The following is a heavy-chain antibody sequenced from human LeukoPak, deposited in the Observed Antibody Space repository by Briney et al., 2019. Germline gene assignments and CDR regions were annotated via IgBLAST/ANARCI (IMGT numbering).Heavy chain of an antibody. J-gene: IGHJ5*02. Sequence: SETLSLTCTVSGGSIRSYYWSWIRQPAGKGLEWIGRIYTSGSTNYNPSLKSRVTMSVDTSKNQFSLKLSSVTAADTAVYYCARDVDNVAVAGNWFDPWGQGTLVTASS. CDR3: ARDVDNVAVAGNWFDP. V-gene: IGHV4-4*07. D-gene: IGHD6-19*01. CDR2: IYTSGST. CDR1: GGSIRSYY.